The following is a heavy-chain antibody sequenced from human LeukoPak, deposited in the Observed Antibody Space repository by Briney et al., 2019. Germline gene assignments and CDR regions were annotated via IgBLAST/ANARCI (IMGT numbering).Heavy chain of an antibody. Sequence: PGGSLRLSCAASGFTFSSYAMSWVRQAPGKGLEWVSAISGSGGSTYYADSVEGRFTISRDNSKNTLYLQMNSLRAEDTAVYYCAKDSAGGLDGGYYYSYYFDYWGQGTLVTVSS. V-gene: IGHV3-23*01. CDR3: AKDSAGGLDGGYYYSYYFDY. CDR2: ISGSGGST. J-gene: IGHJ4*02. CDR1: GFTFSSYA. D-gene: IGHD3-22*01.